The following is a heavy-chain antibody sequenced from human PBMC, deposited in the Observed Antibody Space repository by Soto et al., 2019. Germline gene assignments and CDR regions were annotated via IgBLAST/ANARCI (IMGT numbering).Heavy chain of an antibody. CDR2: TYYRFKWHN. Sequence: PSQTLSLTCAISGDSVSSNSATWNWIRQSPSRGLKWLGGTYYRFKWHNDYAVFVKSRLPFHPDTSNNQLSLQLNSVIPDDTAVYYCVRLIGTSWLDSWGQGTLVTVSS. J-gene: IGHJ5*01. V-gene: IGHV6-1*01. D-gene: IGHD3-16*01. CDR3: VRLIGTSWLDS. CDR1: GDSVSSNSAT.